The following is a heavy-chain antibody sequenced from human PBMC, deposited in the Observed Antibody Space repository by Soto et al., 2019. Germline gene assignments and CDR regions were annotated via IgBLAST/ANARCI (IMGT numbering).Heavy chain of an antibody. V-gene: IGHV3-21*01. Sequence: GVLRLSCAASGFTFSSYSMNWVRQAPGKGLEWVSSISSSSSYIYYADSVKGRFTISRDNAKNSLYLQMNSLRAEDTAVYYCARDGRLIWYRSSQSQISSYGMDVWGQGTTVTVSS. CDR1: GFTFSSYS. CDR3: ARDGRLIWYRSSQSQISSYGMDV. CDR2: ISSSSSYI. D-gene: IGHD6-13*01. J-gene: IGHJ6*02.